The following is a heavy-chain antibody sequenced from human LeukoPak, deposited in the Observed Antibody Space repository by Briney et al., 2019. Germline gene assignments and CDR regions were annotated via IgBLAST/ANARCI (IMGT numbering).Heavy chain of an antibody. CDR1: RYTFTGYY. D-gene: IGHD4-17*01. J-gene: IGHJ4*02. V-gene: IGHV1-18*04. CDR2: ISAYNGNT. Sequence: ASVKVSCEASRYTFTGYYLHWVRQAPGQGLEWMGWISAYNGNTNYVQKLQGRVTMTTDTSTSTAYMELRSLRSDDTAVYYCARVQVEADPDYGDFPPYFDYWGQGTLVTASS. CDR3: ARVQVEADPDYGDFPPYFDY.